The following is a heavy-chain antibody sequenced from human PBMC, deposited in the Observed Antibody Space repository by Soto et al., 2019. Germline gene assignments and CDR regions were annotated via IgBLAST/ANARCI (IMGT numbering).Heavy chain of an antibody. CDR3: ASLKEGLAH. J-gene: IGHJ4*02. V-gene: IGHV3-30*03. Sequence: QVQLVESGGGVVQPGRSLRLSCAASGFTFSSYGMHWVRQAPGKGLEWVAGISYAGSNKYYADSVKGRFTISRDNSKNTLYLQMNSLRAEDTAVYYCASLKEGLAHWGQGTLVTVSS. CDR1: GFTFSSYG. CDR2: ISYAGSNK.